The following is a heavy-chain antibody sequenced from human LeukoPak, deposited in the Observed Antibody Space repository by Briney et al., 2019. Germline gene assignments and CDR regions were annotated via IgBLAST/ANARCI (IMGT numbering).Heavy chain of an antibody. CDR3: ARSDYSVDY. CDR2: IKQDGSEK. V-gene: IGHV3-7*01. Sequence: GGSLRLSCAASGFTFDSFWMSWVRQAPGKGLEWVANIKQDGSEKYYVDSVKGRFTISRDNAKNSLYLQMSSLRAEDTAVYYCARSDYSVDYWGQGTLVTVSS. CDR1: GFTFDSFW. D-gene: IGHD4-11*01. J-gene: IGHJ4*02.